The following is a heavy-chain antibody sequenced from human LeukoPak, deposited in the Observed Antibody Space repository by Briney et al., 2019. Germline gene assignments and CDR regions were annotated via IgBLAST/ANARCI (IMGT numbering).Heavy chain of an antibody. J-gene: IGHJ6*02. D-gene: IGHD3-3*01. CDR3: ARASSSYDFWSGYYPREGMDV. V-gene: IGHV1-2*02. Sequence: ASVKVSCKASGYTFTGYYMQWVRQAPGQGLEWMGWINPNSGGTNYAQKFQGRVTMTRDTSISTAYMELSRLRSDDTAVYYCARASSSYDFWSGYYPREGMDVWGQGTTVTVSS. CDR2: INPNSGGT. CDR1: GYTFTGYY.